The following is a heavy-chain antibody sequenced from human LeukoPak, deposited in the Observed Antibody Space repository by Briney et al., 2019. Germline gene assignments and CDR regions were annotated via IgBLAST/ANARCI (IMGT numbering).Heavy chain of an antibody. J-gene: IGHJ4*02. V-gene: IGHV3-53*01. CDR1: GFTVSDNY. Sequence: GGSLRLSCAASGFTVSDNYMSWVRQAPWKGLEWVSVIYSGGSTYYADSVKGRFTISRDNSKNTLYLQMNSLRAEDTAVYYCARGDSVVTAAYWGQGTLVTVSS. CDR2: IYSGGST. D-gene: IGHD2-21*02. CDR3: ARGDSVVTAAY.